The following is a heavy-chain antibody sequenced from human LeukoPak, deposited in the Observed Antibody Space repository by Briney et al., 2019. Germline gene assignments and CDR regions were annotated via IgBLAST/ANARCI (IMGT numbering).Heavy chain of an antibody. J-gene: IGHJ3*02. V-gene: IGHV3-66*02. CDR1: GFTVSRNF. CDR2: IYTGGNT. Sequence: PGGSLRLSCAASGFTVSRNFMNWVRQAPGKGLEWVSVIYTGGNTYYADSVKGRFTIYRDNSKNTLCLQMNSLRVEDTAVYYCARQDTFDIWGQGTMVTVSS. CDR3: ARQDTFDI.